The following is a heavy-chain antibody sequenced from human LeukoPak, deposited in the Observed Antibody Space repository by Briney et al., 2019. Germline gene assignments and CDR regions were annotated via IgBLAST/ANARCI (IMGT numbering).Heavy chain of an antibody. CDR2: INSDGSST. V-gene: IGHV3-74*01. CDR3: TRGRRGNYFDY. J-gene: IGHJ4*02. CDR1: GFTFSSYW. Sequence: HPGGSLRLSCAASGFTFSSYWMHWVRRAPGKGLVWVSCINSDGSSTSYADSVKGRLTISRDNAKNTLYLQMNSLRAEDTAVYYCTRGRRGNYFDYWGQGTLVTVSS. D-gene: IGHD3-16*01.